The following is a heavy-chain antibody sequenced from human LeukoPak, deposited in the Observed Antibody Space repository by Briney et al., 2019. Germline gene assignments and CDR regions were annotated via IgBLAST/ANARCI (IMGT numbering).Heavy chain of an antibody. CDR2: IYHSGST. J-gene: IGHJ4*02. D-gene: IGHD6-19*01. CDR1: GGSISSGGYS. CDR3: ARVTYSSAVDY. V-gene: IGHV4-30-2*01. Sequence: PSETLSLTCAVSGGSISSGGYSWSWIRQPPGKGLEWIGYIYHSGSTYYNPSLKSRVTISVDRSKNQFSLKLSSVTAADTAVYYCARVTYSSAVDYWGQGTLVTVSS.